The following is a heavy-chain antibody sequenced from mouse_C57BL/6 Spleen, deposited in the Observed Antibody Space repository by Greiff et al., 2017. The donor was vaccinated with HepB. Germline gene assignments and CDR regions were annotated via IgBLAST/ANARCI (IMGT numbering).Heavy chain of an antibody. Sequence: EVKVEESGGGLVQPGGSMKLSCVASGFTFSNYWMNWVRQSPEKGLEWVAQIRLKSDNYATHYAESVKGRFTISRDDSKSSVYLQMNNLRAEDTGIYYCTAVGPRYFDVWGTGTTVTVSS. J-gene: IGHJ1*03. CDR3: TAVGPRYFDV. CDR1: GFTFSNYW. CDR2: IRLKSDNYAT. V-gene: IGHV6-3*01.